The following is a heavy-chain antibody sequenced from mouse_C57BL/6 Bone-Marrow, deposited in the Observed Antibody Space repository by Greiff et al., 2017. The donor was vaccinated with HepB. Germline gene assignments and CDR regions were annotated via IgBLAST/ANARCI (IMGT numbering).Heavy chain of an antibody. D-gene: IGHD1-3*01. CDR1: YTFSRRVH. CDR3: SGDGEVYCCEFNSAFAY. Sequence: QVQLQQSGPELARPWASVKLSCHAFYTFSRRVHFAIRDTNYWMQWVKQRPGQGLEWNGAIYPGNGVTSYNQKLKGKSTLSAYKPTSTVYMQLSSMKSGDGEVYCCEFNSAFAYWGQGTLVTVSA. J-gene: IGHJ3*01. CDR2: GQGLEWNG. V-gene: IGHV1-87*01.